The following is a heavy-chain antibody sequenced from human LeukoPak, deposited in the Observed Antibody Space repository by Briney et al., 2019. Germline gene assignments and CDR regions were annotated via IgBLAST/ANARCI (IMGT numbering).Heavy chain of an antibody. J-gene: IGHJ6*03. D-gene: IGHD6-6*01. CDR1: GYSFTTYW. Sequence: GESLQISCKGSGYSFTTYWIAWVRQMPGKGLEWMGIIYPGDSDTRYSLSFQGQVTISADKSISTAYLQWSSLKASDTAMYYCARAPYSSSSWYYYYYMDVWGKGTTVTVSS. V-gene: IGHV5-51*01. CDR2: IYPGDSDT. CDR3: ARAPYSSSSWYYYYYMDV.